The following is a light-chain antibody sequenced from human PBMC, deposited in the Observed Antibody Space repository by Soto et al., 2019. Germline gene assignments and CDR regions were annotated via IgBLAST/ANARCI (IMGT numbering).Light chain of an antibody. CDR1: QSVSSSY. CDR3: QQYGSSPYT. Sequence: EIVLTQSPGTLSLSPGERATLSCRASQSVSSSYLAWYQQKPGQAPRLLIYGASSRATGIPDRFSGSESGTGFTLTISRLEPEDVAVYYCQQYGSSPYTFGQGNKLEIK. CDR2: GAS. J-gene: IGKJ2*01. V-gene: IGKV3-20*01.